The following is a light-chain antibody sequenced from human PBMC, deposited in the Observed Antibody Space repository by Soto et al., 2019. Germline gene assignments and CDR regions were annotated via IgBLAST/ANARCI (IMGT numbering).Light chain of an antibody. CDR2: EVS. J-gene: IGLJ2*01. V-gene: IGLV2-14*01. Sequence: QPVLTQPASVSGSPGQSITISCTGTSSDIGDYNYVSWYQQHPGKAPKLMIYEVSNRPSGVSNRFSGSKSGNTASLTISGLQAEDEADYYCSSYRSSSTLAFGGGTKLTVL. CDR1: SSDIGDYNY. CDR3: SSYRSSSTLA.